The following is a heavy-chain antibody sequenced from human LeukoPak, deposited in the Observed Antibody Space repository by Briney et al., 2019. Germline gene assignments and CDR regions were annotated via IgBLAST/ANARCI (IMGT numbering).Heavy chain of an antibody. J-gene: IGHJ1*01. CDR2: IKTDGSEK. D-gene: IGHD3-22*01. V-gene: IGHV3-7*01. Sequence: GGSLRLSCVASGFTFSDHSMMWVRQAPGKGLQWVANIKTDGSEKYYVDSVKGRFTISRDNAKNSLYLQMNSLRAEDTAVYYCATYSSLNRREFQFWGQGTPLTVSS. CDR3: ATYSSLNRREFQF. CDR1: GFTFSDHS.